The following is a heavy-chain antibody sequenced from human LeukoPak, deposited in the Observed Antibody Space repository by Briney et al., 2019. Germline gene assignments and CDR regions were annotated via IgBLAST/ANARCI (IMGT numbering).Heavy chain of an antibody. J-gene: IGHJ4*02. Sequence: PGGSLRLSCAASGFTFSSYGMTWVRQAPGKGLEWVSDMSSSSSTIFYADSVKGRFTISRDNAKNSLYLQLTSLRAEDTAVYYCANENGGPDYWGQGTLVTVSS. CDR1: GFTFSSYG. CDR2: MSSSSSTI. D-gene: IGHD3-10*01. V-gene: IGHV3-48*01. CDR3: ANENGGPDY.